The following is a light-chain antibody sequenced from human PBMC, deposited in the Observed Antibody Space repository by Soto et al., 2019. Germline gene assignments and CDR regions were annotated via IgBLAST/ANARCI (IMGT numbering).Light chain of an antibody. CDR1: QSVLYSSNNKNY. V-gene: IGKV4-1*01. CDR3: QQYYSTPYS. CDR2: WAS. Sequence: DIVMTQSPDSLAVSLGERATINCKSSQSVLYSSNNKNYLAWYQQKPGQPPMLLIYWASTRESGVPDRFSGSGSGTDFTLTISSLKAEDVAVYYCQQYYSTPYSFGQGTKLEIK. J-gene: IGKJ2*01.